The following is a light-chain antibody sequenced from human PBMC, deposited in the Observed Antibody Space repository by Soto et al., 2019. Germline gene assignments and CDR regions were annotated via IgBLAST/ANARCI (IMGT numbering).Light chain of an antibody. CDR1: QTVTSSQ. Sequence: EIVLTQSPDTLSLSPGERATLSCTASQTVTSSQLAWYQQKPGQAPRLLVYGESSRATGIPDRFSGSGSETDFTLTINRLEPEDYAVYFCQQYAKSSYTFGQGTKVEVK. V-gene: IGKV3-20*01. CDR3: QQYAKSSYT. CDR2: GES. J-gene: IGKJ2*01.